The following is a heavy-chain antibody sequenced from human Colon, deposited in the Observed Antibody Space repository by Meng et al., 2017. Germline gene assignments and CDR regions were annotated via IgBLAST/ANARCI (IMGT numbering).Heavy chain of an antibody. J-gene: IGHJ3*02. D-gene: IGHD3-22*01. Sequence: SVKVSCKASGGTFSSYTISWVRQAPGQGLEWMGRIIPILGIANYAQKFQGRVTITADKSTSTAYMELSSLRSEDTAVYYCARGSDIEYDSSGPSHAFDIWGQGTMVTVSS. CDR3: ARGSDIEYDSSGPSHAFDI. CDR1: GGTFSSYT. CDR2: IIPILGIA. V-gene: IGHV1-69*02.